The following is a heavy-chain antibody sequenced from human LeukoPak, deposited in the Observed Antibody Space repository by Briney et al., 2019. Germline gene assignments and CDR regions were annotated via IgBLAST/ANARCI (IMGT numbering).Heavy chain of an antibody. CDR2: INWNGGST. CDR1: GFTFDDYG. CDR3: ARDLLSGRVGY. V-gene: IGHV3-20*04. D-gene: IGHD3-3*01. Sequence: GGSLRLSCAASGFTFDDYGMSWVRQAPGKGLEWVSGINWNGGSTGYADFVEGRFTISRDNAKNSLYLQMNSLRAEDTALYYCARDLLSGRVGYWGQGTLVTVSS. J-gene: IGHJ4*02.